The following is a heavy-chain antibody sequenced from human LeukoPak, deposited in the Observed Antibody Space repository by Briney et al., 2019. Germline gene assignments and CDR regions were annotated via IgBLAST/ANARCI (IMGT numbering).Heavy chain of an antibody. CDR3: ARGVYYDTSDNWFDP. Sequence: SETLSLTCTVSGGSISSSSYYWGWIRQPPGRGLEWIGSIYYSGSTYYNPSLKSRVTISVDTSKNQFSLKLSSVTAAGTAVYYCARGVYYDTSDNWFDPWGQGTLVTVSS. CDR2: IYYSGST. D-gene: IGHD3-22*01. J-gene: IGHJ5*02. CDR1: GGSISSSSYY. V-gene: IGHV4-39*07.